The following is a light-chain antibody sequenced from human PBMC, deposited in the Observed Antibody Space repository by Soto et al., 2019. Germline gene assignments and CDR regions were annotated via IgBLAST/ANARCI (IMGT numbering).Light chain of an antibody. Sequence: EIVLTQSPATPSLSPGERATLSCRASQSVSSYLAWYQQKPGQAPRLLIYDTSNRATGIPARFSGSGSGTDFTLTISSLEPEDCAIYYCQQRQYWPPITFGQGTRLEIK. V-gene: IGKV3-11*01. CDR1: QSVSSY. J-gene: IGKJ5*01. CDR2: DTS. CDR3: QQRQYWPPIT.